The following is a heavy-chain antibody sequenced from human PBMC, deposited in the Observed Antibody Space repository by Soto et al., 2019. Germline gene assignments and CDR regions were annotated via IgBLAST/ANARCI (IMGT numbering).Heavy chain of an antibody. J-gene: IGHJ4*02. V-gene: IGHV4-39*01. CDR2: IYYSGST. CDR3: ARLVYDSSGYRPG. CDR1: GGSISSSSYY. Sequence: QLQLQESGPGLVKPSETLSLTCTVSGGSISSSSYYWGWIRQPPGKGLEWIGSIYYSGSTYYNPSLKSRAPXSXDXXKNQFSLKLSSVTAADTAVYYCARLVYDSSGYRPGWGQGTLVTVSS. D-gene: IGHD3-22*01.